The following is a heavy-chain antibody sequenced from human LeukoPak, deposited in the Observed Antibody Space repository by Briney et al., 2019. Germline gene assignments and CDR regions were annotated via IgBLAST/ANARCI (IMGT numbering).Heavy chain of an antibody. CDR1: GYTFTSYG. J-gene: IGHJ4*02. CDR3: ARGDDSSGYYLPNFDY. V-gene: IGHV1-18*01. CDR2: ISAYNGNT. Sequence: ASVKVSCNASGYTFTSYGISWVRQAPGQGLEWMGWISAYNGNTNYAQKLQGRVTMTTDTSTSTAYMELRSLRSDDTAVYYCARGDDSSGYYLPNFDYWGQGTLVTVSS. D-gene: IGHD3-22*01.